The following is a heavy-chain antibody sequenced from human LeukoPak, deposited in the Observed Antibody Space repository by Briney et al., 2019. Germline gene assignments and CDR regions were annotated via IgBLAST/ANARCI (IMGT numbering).Heavy chain of an antibody. CDR3: ATIMRGSIFGYFDF. CDR2: LFDGVRT. CDR1: GFTFGSYG. J-gene: IGHJ4*02. D-gene: IGHD5-18*01. V-gene: IGHV4-59*01. Sequence: PGGSLRLSCSASGFTFGSYGMHSVRPAPGKGLEWVAYLFDGVRTKDNPSLKSRLTLSADTSKNQFSLRLNSVTAADTAVYYCATIMRGSIFGYFDFWGQGIKVTVSA.